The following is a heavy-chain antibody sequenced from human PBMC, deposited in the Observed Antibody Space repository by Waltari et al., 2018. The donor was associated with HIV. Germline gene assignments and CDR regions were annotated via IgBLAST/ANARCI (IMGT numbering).Heavy chain of an antibody. J-gene: IGHJ4*02. CDR2: INHSGST. V-gene: IGHV4-34*01. CDR3: ARRGRDDSSGYSSPWYFDY. Sequence: QVQLQQWGAGLLKPSETLSLTCAVYGGSFSGYYWSWIRQPPGKGLEWIGEINHSGSTNYNPSLKSRVTISVDTSKNQFSLKLSSVTAADTAVYYCARRGRDDSSGYSSPWYFDYWGQGTLVTVSS. CDR1: GGSFSGYY. D-gene: IGHD3-22*01.